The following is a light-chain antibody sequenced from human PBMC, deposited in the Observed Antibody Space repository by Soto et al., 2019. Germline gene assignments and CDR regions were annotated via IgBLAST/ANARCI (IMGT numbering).Light chain of an antibody. J-gene: IGLJ3*02. CDR3: AAWDDSLNGWV. CDR1: SSNIGSNT. Sequence: QSVLTQPPSASGTLGQRVTISCSGSSSNIGSNTVNWYQQLPGTAPKLLIYSNNQRPSGVPDRFSGSKSGTSASLAISGLQCEDEADYYCAAWDDSLNGWVFGGGTKLTVL. V-gene: IGLV1-44*01. CDR2: SNN.